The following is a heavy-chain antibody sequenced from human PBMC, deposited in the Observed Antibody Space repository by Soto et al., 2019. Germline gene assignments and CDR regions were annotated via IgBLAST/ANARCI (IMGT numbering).Heavy chain of an antibody. D-gene: IGHD2-21*02. J-gene: IGHJ3*02. CDR1: GGSVSSSNW. CDR3: ARVPGVVVSADDAFDI. Sequence: QVQLQESGPGLVKPSGTLSLTCAVSGGSVSSSNWWRWVRQSPGKGLEWMGEIYHSGSAHYNPSLKSRATISLDKSKNQFSLSLTSVTAADTAVYYCARVPGVVVSADDAFDIWGPGTRVIVSS. CDR2: IYHSGSA. V-gene: IGHV4-4*02.